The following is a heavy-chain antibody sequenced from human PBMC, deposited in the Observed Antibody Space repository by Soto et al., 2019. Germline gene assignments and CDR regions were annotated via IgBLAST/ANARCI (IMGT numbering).Heavy chain of an antibody. D-gene: IGHD4-17*01. V-gene: IGHV1-69*08. J-gene: IGHJ5*02. CDR1: GGTFSSYT. CDR3: ARDLKDYCDQRINWFDP. Sequence: QVQLVQSGAEVKKPGSSVKVSCKASGGTFSSYTISWVRQAPGQGLEWMGRIIPILGIANYAQKFQGRVTITADKSTSTAYMELSSLRSEDTAVYYCARDLKDYCDQRINWFDPWGQGTLVTVSS. CDR2: IIPILGIA.